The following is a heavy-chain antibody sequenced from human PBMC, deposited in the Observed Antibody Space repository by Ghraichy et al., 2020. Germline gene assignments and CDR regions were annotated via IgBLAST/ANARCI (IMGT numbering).Heavy chain of an antibody. J-gene: IGHJ4*02. CDR3: ARLEGYYYDSSGYSYY. Sequence: ESLHISCTVSGGSISSSSYYWGWIRQPPGKGLEWIGSIYYSGNTYYNPSLKSRVTISIDTSKNQFSLKLSSVTAADTAVYYCARLEGYYYDSSGYSYYWGQGTLVTVSS. V-gene: IGHV4-39*01. CDR2: IYYSGNT. CDR1: GGSISSSSYY. D-gene: IGHD3-22*01.